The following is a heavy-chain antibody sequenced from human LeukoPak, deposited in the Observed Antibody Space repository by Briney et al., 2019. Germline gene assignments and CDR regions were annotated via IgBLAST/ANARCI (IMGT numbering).Heavy chain of an antibody. CDR3: TGVLFQRYCSPRSYFHC. J-gene: IGHJ4*02. V-gene: IGHV3-49*02. CDR1: GIAFENYW. CDR2: IRGKPYSGST. Sequence: GGSLSVSCTGSGIAFENYWLTWVRQAPGEGLEWIGCIRGKPYSGSTVYAASVRGRFTISRDDTNSVAYLQMDSLKTEDTAMYYCTGVLFQRYCSPRSYFHCWGQASPVTVSS. D-gene: IGHD2-8*02.